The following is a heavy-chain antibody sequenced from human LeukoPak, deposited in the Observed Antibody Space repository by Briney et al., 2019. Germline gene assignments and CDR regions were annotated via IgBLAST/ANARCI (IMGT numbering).Heavy chain of an antibody. CDR1: GFTFSSYE. CDR3: ARSPRAGGGY. V-gene: IGHV3-48*03. CDR2: ISGSGSTI. J-gene: IGHJ4*02. Sequence: PGGSLRLSCAASGFTFSSYEVNWVRQAPGKGLEWVSYISGSGSTIYYADSVKGRFTISRDNAKNSLYLQMNSLRDEDTAVYYCARSPRAGGGYWGQGTLVTVSS. D-gene: IGHD1-14*01.